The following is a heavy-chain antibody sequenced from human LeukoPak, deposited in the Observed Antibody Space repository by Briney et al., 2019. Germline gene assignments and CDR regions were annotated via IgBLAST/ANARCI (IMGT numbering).Heavy chain of an antibody. V-gene: IGHV4-34*01. Sequence: SETLSLTCAVYGGSFSGYYWSWIRRPPGKGLEWIGEINHSGSTNYNPSLKSRVTISVDTSKNQFSLKLSSVTAADTAVYYCARLQAARITMVRGVIVYMDVWGKGTTVTVSS. D-gene: IGHD3-10*01. CDR3: ARLQAARITMVRGVIVYMDV. J-gene: IGHJ6*03. CDR1: GGSFSGYY. CDR2: INHSGST.